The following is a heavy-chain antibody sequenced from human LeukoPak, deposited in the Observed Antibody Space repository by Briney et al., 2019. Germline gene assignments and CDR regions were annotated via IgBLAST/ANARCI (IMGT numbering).Heavy chain of an antibody. CDR1: GYTFTSYG. Sequence: ASVKVSCKASGYTFTSYGISWVRQAPGQGLEWMGWISAYNGNTNYAQKLQGRVTMATDTSTSTAYMELRSLRSDDTAVYYCARAEVGATAVDYWGQGTLVTVSS. CDR3: ARAEVGATAVDY. V-gene: IGHV1-18*01. D-gene: IGHD1-26*01. J-gene: IGHJ4*02. CDR2: ISAYNGNT.